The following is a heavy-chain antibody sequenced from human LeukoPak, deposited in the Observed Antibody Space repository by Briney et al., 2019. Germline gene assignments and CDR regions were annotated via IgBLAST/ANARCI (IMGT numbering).Heavy chain of an antibody. CDR1: GGSISNY. J-gene: IGHJ3*02. Sequence: SETLSLTCTVSGGSISNYWSWIRQPPGKGLEWIGYIYYSGSTNYNPSLKSRVTISVDRSKNQFSLKLSSVTAADTAVYYCARGALYSSNAFDIWGQGTMVTVS. CDR3: ARGALYSSNAFDI. CDR2: IYYSGST. D-gene: IGHD5-18*01. V-gene: IGHV4-59*12.